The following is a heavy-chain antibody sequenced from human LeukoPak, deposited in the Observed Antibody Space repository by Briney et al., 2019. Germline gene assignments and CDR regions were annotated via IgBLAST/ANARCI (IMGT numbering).Heavy chain of an antibody. J-gene: IGHJ4*02. Sequence: GGSLRLSCATSGFTFSDYGMHWVRQAPGKGLEWMSFIRYDGTDKYYADSVKDRFTISRDNSKNMLYLQMNSLRAEDTAAYYCAKDVSVVVVAGYFDYWGQGTLVTVSS. D-gene: IGHD2-15*01. V-gene: IGHV3-30*02. CDR3: AKDVSVVVVAGYFDY. CDR1: GFTFSDYG. CDR2: IRYDGTDK.